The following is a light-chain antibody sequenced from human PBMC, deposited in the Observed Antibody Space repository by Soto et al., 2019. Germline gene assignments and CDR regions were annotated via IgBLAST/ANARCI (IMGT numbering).Light chain of an antibody. CDR3: QQRSNWRVT. J-gene: IGKJ4*01. CDR2: DAS. Sequence: EIVLTQSPATLSLSPGERATLSCRASQSVNIYLAWYQQKPGQAPRLLIYDASNRATGIPARFSGSGSGTDFYLTISSLEPEDIAVYYCQQRSNWRVTFGGGTKVEIK. V-gene: IGKV3-11*01. CDR1: QSVNIY.